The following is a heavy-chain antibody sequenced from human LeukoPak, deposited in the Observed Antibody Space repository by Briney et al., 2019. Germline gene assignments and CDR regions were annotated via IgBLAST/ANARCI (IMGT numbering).Heavy chain of an antibody. CDR2: ISYDGGNI. D-gene: IGHD3-16*02. CDR1: GVTLSSYD. J-gene: IGHJ3*02. V-gene: IGHV3-30*03. Sequence: GRSLRHSCAASGVTLSSYDMHWVRQAPGMGLDWGAVISYDGGNIHSAASEKSRFTISRDNSKITLYLQMTSLRAEDTSVYYCARPLALFSFFPAFDIWGQGTMVTVSS. CDR3: ARPLALFSFFPAFDI.